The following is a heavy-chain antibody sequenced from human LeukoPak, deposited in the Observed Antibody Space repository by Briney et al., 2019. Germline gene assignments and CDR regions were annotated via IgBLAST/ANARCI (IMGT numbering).Heavy chain of an antibody. Sequence: GGSLRLSCAASGFTFSSYGMHWVRQAPGKGLEWGAVIWYDTSNKYYADSVKGRFTISRDNSKNRLYLQMNSLRAEDTALYYCARDLAAAGTWFDPWGQGTLVTVSS. D-gene: IGHD6-13*01. CDR2: IWYDTSNK. CDR1: GFTFSSYG. V-gene: IGHV3-33*01. CDR3: ARDLAAAGTWFDP. J-gene: IGHJ5*02.